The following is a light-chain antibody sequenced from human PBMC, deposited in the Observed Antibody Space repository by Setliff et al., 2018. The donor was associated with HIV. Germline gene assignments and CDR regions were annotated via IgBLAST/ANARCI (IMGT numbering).Light chain of an antibody. J-gene: IGLJ1*01. CDR3: SSYTGSSTLEV. CDR1: SSDVGAYNY. CDR2: DVS. Sequence: QSVLAQSASVSGSPGQSITISCTGTSSDVGAYNYVSWYQQHPGKAPKLMIYDVSNRPSGVSRRFSGSKSGNTASLTISGLQAEDEAAYYCSSYTGSSTLEVFGTGTKVTVL. V-gene: IGLV2-14*03.